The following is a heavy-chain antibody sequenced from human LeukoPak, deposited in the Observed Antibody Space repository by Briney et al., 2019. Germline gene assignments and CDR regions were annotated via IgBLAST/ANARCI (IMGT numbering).Heavy chain of an antibody. CDR3: ATQPKTMVRGVILPFDP. CDR1: GFTFTSYG. V-gene: IGHV1-69*06. D-gene: IGHD3-10*01. J-gene: IGHJ5*02. Sequence: SVKVSCKASGFTFTSYGISWVRQAPGQGLEWMGGIIPIFGTANYAQKFQGRVTMTEDTSTDTAYMELSSLRSEDTAVYYCATQPKTMVRGVILPFDPWGQGTLVTVSS. CDR2: IIPIFGTA.